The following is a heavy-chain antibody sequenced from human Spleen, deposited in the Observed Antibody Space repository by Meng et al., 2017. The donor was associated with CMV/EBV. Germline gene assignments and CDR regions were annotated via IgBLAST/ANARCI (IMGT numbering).Heavy chain of an antibody. CDR3: SRDLIVVVPAATIYYYYYGMDV. CDR1: RFSFSDSY. J-gene: IGHJ6*02. Sequence: GGSLRLSCAASRFSFSDSYMSWIRQAPGKGLEWVSYISSGGYTKHYADSVNGRFTISRDNAKNTLYLQMNSLRAEDTAVYYCSRDLIVVVPAATIYYYYYGMDVWGQGTTVTVSS. V-gene: IGHV3-11*04. CDR2: ISSGGYTK. D-gene: IGHD2-2*01.